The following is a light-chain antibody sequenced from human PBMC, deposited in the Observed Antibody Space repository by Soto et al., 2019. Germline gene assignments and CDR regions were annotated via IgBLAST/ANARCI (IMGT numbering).Light chain of an antibody. CDR3: QQYGSLSWT. J-gene: IGKJ1*01. CDR2: GAS. V-gene: IGKV3-20*01. Sequence: EIVLTQSPATLSLSPGERATLSCRASQTVGIYLAWYQQKPGQAPRIIIFGASGRATGIPDRFSGSGSGTDFTLTISRLEPEDFAVYYCQQYGSLSWTFGQGTKVDI. CDR1: QTVGIY.